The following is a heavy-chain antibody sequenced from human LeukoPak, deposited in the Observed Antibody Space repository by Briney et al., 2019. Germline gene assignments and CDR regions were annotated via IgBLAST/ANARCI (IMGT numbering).Heavy chain of an antibody. CDR3: AREGGWDRFDY. CDR1: GFTVSSNY. CDR2: IYSGGST. Sequence: GGSLRLSCAASGFTVSSNYMSWVRQAPGKGLEWVSVIYSGGSTYYADSVKGRFTISRDNAKNSLYLQMNSLRGGDTAVYYCAREGGWDRFDYWGQGILVTVSS. J-gene: IGHJ4*02. V-gene: IGHV3-66*01. D-gene: IGHD6-19*01.